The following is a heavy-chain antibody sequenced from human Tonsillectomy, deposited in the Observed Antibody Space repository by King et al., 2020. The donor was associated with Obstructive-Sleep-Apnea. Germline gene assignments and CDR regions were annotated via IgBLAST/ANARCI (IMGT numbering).Heavy chain of an antibody. CDR2: INHSGST. CDR3: ARGVMVRGVIMPH. J-gene: IGHJ4*01. CDR1: GGSFSGYY. D-gene: IGHD3-10*01. Sequence: VQLQQWGAGLLKPSETLSLTCAVYGGSFSGYYWSWIRQPPGKGLEWIGEINHSGSTNYNPSLKSRVTISVDTSKNQFSLKLSSVTAADTAVYYCARGVMVRGVIMPHWGHGTLVTVSS. V-gene: IGHV4-34*01.